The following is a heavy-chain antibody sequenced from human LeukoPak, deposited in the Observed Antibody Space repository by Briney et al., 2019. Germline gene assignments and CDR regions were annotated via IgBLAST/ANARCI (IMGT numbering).Heavy chain of an antibody. J-gene: IGHJ4*02. D-gene: IGHD3-10*01. Sequence: SETLSLTCTVSGYSISSGYYWGWIRQPPGKGLEWIGSIYHSGSTYYNPSLKSRVTISVDTSKNQFSLKLSSVTAADTAVYYCARGGSGSYIDYWGQGTLVTVSS. CDR3: ARGGSGSYIDY. CDR1: GYSISSGYY. V-gene: IGHV4-38-2*02. CDR2: IYHSGST.